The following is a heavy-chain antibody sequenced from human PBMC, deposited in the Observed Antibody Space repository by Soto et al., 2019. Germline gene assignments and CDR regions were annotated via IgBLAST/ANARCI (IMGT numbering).Heavy chain of an antibody. CDR2: MNPNSGNT. CDR1: GYTFTSYD. V-gene: IGHV1-8*01. CDR3: ARDDSSSWYYYYYYGMDV. D-gene: IGHD6-13*01. Sequence: QVQLVQSGAEVKKPGASVKVSCKASGYTFTSYDINWVRQATGQGLEWMGWMNPNSGNTGYAQKXQGRVTMTRNXXIXTXXMELSSLRSEDTAVYYCARDDSSSWYYYYYYGMDVWGQGTTVTVSS. J-gene: IGHJ6*02.